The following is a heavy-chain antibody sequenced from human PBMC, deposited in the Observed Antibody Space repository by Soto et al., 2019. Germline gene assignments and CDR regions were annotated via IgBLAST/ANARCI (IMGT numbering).Heavy chain of an antibody. Sequence: QVQLVESGGGVVQPGRSLRLSCAASGFTFSSYGMHWVRQAPGKGLKWVAVISYDGSNKYYADSVKGRFTISRDNSKNTLYLQMNSLRAEDTAVYYCAKDSGWYFVDYWGQGTLVTVSS. V-gene: IGHV3-30*18. J-gene: IGHJ4*02. D-gene: IGHD6-19*01. CDR2: ISYDGSNK. CDR3: AKDSGWYFVDY. CDR1: GFTFSSYG.